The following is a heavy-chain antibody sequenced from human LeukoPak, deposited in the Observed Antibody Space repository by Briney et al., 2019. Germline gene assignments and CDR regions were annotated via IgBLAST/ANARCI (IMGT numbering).Heavy chain of an antibody. CDR3: ARRGRNVMYSSRWPQPAEYFQH. D-gene: IGHD6-13*01. CDR2: INHSGST. CDR1: GGSFSGYY. J-gene: IGHJ1*01. Sequence: PSETLSLTCAVYGGSFSGYYWSWIRQPPGKGLEWIGEINHSGSTNYNPSLKSRVTISVDTSKNQFSLKLSSVTAADTAVYYCARRGRNVMYSSRWPQPAEYFQHWGQGTLVTVSS. V-gene: IGHV4-34*01.